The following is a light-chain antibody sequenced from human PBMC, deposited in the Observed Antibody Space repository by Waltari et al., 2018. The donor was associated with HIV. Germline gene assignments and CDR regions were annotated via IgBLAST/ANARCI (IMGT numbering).Light chain of an antibody. V-gene: IGLV3-25*03. CDR3: QSTDTSGFYWV. CDR1: ALPSQY. CDR2: KDS. J-gene: IGLJ2*01. Sequence: SYELTQPPSMSVSPGQTARILCSGDALPSQYVYWYRQSSGQTPVWVMSKDSEMPSVIPGRFSGSSSGTTATLTITGVQAEDEAHYYCQSTDTSGFYWVFGGGTQVTVL.